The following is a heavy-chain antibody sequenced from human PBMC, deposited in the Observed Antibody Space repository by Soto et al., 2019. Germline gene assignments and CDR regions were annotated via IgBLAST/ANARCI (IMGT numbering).Heavy chain of an antibody. D-gene: IGHD2-2*01. CDR1: GGTFSSYA. J-gene: IGHJ6*02. CDR2: IIPIFGTA. V-gene: IGHV1-69*06. Sequence: SVNLSCKASGGTFSSYAISWVRQAPGQGIEWMGGIIPIFGTANYAQKFQGRVTITADKSTSTAYMELSSLRSEDTAVYYCASGRWYCSSICCAEGYYYYGMDFWGQGPTVIGS. CDR3: ASGRWYCSSICCAEGYYYYGMDF.